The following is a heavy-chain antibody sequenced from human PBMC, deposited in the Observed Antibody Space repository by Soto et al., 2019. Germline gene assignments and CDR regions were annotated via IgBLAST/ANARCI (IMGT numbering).Heavy chain of an antibody. CDR3: ARVKARVVF. Sequence: QVQLQESGPGLVKPSQTLSLTCTVSGGSISSGDYFWGWIRQPPGKGLEWIGYIYYSGSTYYNPSLKSRVTISVDTSKNQFSLKLRSATASDTAVYSCARVKARVVFWGQGTLVTVSS. CDR1: GGSISSGDYF. V-gene: IGHV4-30-4*01. J-gene: IGHJ4*02. D-gene: IGHD6-6*01. CDR2: IYYSGST.